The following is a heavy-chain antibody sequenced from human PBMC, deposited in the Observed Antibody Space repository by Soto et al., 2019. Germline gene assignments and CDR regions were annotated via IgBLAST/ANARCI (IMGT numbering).Heavy chain of an antibody. D-gene: IGHD3-10*01. CDR1: GLSMSSGEYY. V-gene: IGHV4-30-4*01. CDR3: ASGDLVHP. J-gene: IGHJ1*01. Sequence: PSATLSLTCTDSGLSMSSGEYYWNWLRPPPVKGLEWIGYIYYTGTTKYNPSLKRRAALSVDTSKNRFSLNLTSVTASDSAVYYRASGDLVHPWGPRPLVIVS. CDR2: IYYTGTT.